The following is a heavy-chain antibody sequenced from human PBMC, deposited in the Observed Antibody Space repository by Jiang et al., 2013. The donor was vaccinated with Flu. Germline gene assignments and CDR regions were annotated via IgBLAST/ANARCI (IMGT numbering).Heavy chain of an antibody. CDR1: GYTFTGYY. CDR2: INPNSGGT. J-gene: IGHJ4*02. CDR3: ARVPLEWVDATQDDY. D-gene: IGHD2-15*01. Sequence: KASGYTFTGYYMHWVRQAPGQGLEWMGWINPNSGGTNYAQKFQGRVTMTRDTSISTAYMELSRLRSDDTAVYYCARVPLEWVDATQDDYWGQGTLVTVSS. V-gene: IGHV1-2*02.